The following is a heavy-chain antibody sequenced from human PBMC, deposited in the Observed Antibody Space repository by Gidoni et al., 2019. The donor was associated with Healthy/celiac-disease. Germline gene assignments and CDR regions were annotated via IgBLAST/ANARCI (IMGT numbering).Heavy chain of an antibody. Sequence: EVQLLESGGGLVQPGGSLRLYCAASGFTFSSYAMSWLSQAPGKGLEWVSAISGSGGSTYYADSVKGRFTISRDNSKNTLYLQMNSLRDEDTAVYYCAGDRLGAPGDYWGQGTLVTVSS. J-gene: IGHJ4*02. CDR2: ISGSGGST. V-gene: IGHV3-23*01. D-gene: IGHD1-26*01. CDR3: AGDRLGAPGDY. CDR1: GFTFSSYA.